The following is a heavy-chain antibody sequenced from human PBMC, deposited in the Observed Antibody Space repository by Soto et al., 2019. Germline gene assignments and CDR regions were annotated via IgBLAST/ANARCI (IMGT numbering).Heavy chain of an antibody. V-gene: IGHV4-31*02. J-gene: IGHJ1*01. CDR2: IYYSGST. CDR1: GGSISICGYY. D-gene: IGHD3-3*01. CDR3: AREAVTLWRGYSRGARGYFQQ. Sequence: NXSLTGTVSGGSISICGYYCSWTRQHPGKGLEWIGYIYYSGSTYYNPSLKSRVTISVDTSKNQFSLKLSSVTAADTAVYYCAREAVTLWRGYSRGARGYFQQCGQRTLVTVSS.